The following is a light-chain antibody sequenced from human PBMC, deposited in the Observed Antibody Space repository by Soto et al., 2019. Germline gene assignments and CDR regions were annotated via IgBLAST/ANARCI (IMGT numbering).Light chain of an antibody. CDR2: GAS. V-gene: IGKV3-20*01. CDR3: QQYGSSPRIT. Sequence: EIVLTQSPGTLSLSPGERATLSCRASQSVSSSYLAWYQQKPGPAPRLLLYGASSRSTSIPDRFSGSGSGTDFTLTISRLEPEDFAVYYCQQYGSSPRITFGQGTRLEIK. J-gene: IGKJ5*01. CDR1: QSVSSSY.